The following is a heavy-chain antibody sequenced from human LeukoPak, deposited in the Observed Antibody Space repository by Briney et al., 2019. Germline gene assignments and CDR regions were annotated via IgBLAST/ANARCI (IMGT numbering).Heavy chain of an antibody. CDR2: INGDGSEK. CDR1: EFTFSNYW. CDR3: RRGHCSDSLN. J-gene: IGHJ4*02. D-gene: IGHD2-15*01. V-gene: IGHV3-7*01. Sequence: GGSLRLSCAASEFTFSNYWMNWVRQAPGEGLEWVANINGDGSEKKYVDSVKGRFTISRDNAKNSLYPQMSSLRAEDTAVYYCRRGHCSDSLNWGQGTLVTVAS.